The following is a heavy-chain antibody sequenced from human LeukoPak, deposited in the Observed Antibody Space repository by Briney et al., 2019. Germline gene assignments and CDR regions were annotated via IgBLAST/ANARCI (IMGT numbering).Heavy chain of an antibody. J-gene: IGHJ6*03. Sequence: SETLSLTCAVYGGSFSDYYWSWIRQSPGKGLEWIGEINHSGSTNYSPSLKSRVTISVDASKNQFSLKLSSVTAADTAVYYCARDREMVPVAGYMDVWGKGTTVTISS. V-gene: IGHV4-34*01. D-gene: IGHD2-15*01. CDR1: GGSFSDYY. CDR3: ARDREMVPVAGYMDV. CDR2: INHSGST.